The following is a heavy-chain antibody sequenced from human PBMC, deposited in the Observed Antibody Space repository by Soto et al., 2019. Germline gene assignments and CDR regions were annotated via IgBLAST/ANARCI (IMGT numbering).Heavy chain of an antibody. V-gene: IGHV3-30-3*01. J-gene: IGHJ6*02. D-gene: IGHD4-17*01. CDR1: GFTFSIYA. CDR2: ISYDGSNK. CDR3: ARDRDGEPVYYYYGMDV. Sequence: GGSLRLSCAASGFTFSIYAMHWVRQAPGKGLEWVAVISYDGSNKYYADSVKGRFTISRDNSKNTLYLQMNSLRAEDTAVYYCARDRDGEPVYYYYGMDVWGQGTTVTVSS.